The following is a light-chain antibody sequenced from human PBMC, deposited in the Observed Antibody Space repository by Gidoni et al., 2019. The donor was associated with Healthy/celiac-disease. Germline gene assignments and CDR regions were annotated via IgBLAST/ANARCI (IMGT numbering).Light chain of an antibody. CDR1: QSISSY. V-gene: IGKV1-39*01. CDR2: AAS. Sequence: DIQMTQSPSSLSASVGDRVTITCRASQSISSYLNWYQQKPGKAPKLLIYAASSFQSGVPSRFSGSGSGTDFTLTISSLQPEDFATYYCQQSYITPPTFXQXTKVEIK. J-gene: IGKJ1*01. CDR3: QQSYITPPT.